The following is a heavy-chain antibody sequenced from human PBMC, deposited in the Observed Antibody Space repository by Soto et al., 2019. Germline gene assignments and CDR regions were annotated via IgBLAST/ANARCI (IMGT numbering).Heavy chain of an antibody. CDR1: GGSISSAGGS. V-gene: IGHV4-30-2*01. J-gene: IGHJ6*04. Sequence: SQTLSLSWTVSGGSISSAGGSWNWIRQPPGKVLEWIGYTYFGGSTYYNPSLKSRVTIDRSDTQFSLKLYSVTAADTAVYYCARAAGAVPAAAVMDVWGNGTTV. D-gene: IGHD2-2*01. CDR3: ARAAGAVPAAAVMDV. CDR2: TYFGGST.